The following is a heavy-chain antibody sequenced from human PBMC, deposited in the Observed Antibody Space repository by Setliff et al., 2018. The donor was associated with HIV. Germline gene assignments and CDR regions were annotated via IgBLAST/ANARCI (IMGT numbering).Heavy chain of an antibody. V-gene: IGHV2-5*02. CDR2: IYWDDDK. CDR1: EFSLSTSGVG. Sequence: SGPTLVNPTQTLTLTCTFSEFSLSTSGVGVGWIRQPPGKALEWLALIYWDDDKRYSPSLKNRLTITKDTFNNQVILTMTNMDPVDTATYYCAHKGPDALREDFDYWGQGTLVTVSS. D-gene: IGHD2-8*01. CDR3: AHKGPDALREDFDY. J-gene: IGHJ4*02.